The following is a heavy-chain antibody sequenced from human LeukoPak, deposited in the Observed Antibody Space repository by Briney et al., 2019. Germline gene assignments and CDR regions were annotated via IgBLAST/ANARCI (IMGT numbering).Heavy chain of an antibody. CDR1: GGSISSSSYY. CDR3: ARGSYSYGPKEFDY. Sequence: PSETLSLTCTVSGGSISSSSYYWGWIRQPPGKGLEWIGSIYYSGSTYYNPSLKSRVTISVDTSKNQFSLKLSSVTAADTAVYYCARGSYSYGPKEFDYWGQGTLVTVSS. CDR2: IYYSGST. J-gene: IGHJ4*02. D-gene: IGHD5-18*01. V-gene: IGHV4-39*01.